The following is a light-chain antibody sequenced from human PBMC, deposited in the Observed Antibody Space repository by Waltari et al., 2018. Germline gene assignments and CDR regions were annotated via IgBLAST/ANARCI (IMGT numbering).Light chain of an antibody. J-gene: IGKJ1*01. CDR3: QQYYTTPWT. CDR2: WAS. V-gene: IGKV4-1*01. CDR1: PSVLYSSNNNNY. Sequence: DIVMTQSPDSLDVSLGERATINCKSNPSVLYSSNNNNYLAWYQQKPRQPPKLLIYWASTRESGVPDRFSGSGSGTDFTLAISSLQAEDVAVYYCQQYYTTPWTFGQGTKVEI.